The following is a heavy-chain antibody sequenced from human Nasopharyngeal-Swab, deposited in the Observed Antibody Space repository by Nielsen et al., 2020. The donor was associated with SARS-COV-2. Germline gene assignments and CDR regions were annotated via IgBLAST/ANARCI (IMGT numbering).Heavy chain of an antibody. J-gene: IGHJ4*02. CDR3: ARDPRGPDY. CDR2: ISAYNGRT. CDR1: GYTFTSYG. D-gene: IGHD6-25*01. V-gene: IGHV1-18*01. Sequence: ASVQVSCKASGYTFTSYGISWVRQAPGQGLEWMGWISAYNGRTYYAQKFQGRVTMTTDTSTSTAYMDLRSLRSDETAVYYCARDPRGPDYWGQGTLVTVSS.